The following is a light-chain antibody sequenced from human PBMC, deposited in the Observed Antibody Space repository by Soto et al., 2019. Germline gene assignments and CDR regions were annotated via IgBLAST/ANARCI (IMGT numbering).Light chain of an antibody. CDR1: QTISSW. CDR2: KAS. CDR3: QHYNSYSEA. J-gene: IGKJ1*01. Sequence: DIQMTQSPSTLSGSLVDRVTITCRASQTISSWLAWYHQKPGKAPKLLLYKASTLKSGVPSRFSGSRSRTEFTLTISSLQPDDFATYYCQHYNSYSEAFGQGTKVERK. V-gene: IGKV1-5*03.